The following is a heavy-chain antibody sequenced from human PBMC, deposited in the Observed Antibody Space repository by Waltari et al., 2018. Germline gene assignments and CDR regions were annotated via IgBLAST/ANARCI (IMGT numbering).Heavy chain of an antibody. J-gene: IGHJ4*02. CDR2: IGAAGET. CDR3: ARGDPTAGAIDY. D-gene: IGHD3-9*01. Sequence: EVQLVESGGGLVQPGGSLRLSCAASGFTLRTYDMHWVRQVRGKGLEWGASIGAAGETKYLDSVKGRFTISRESAKNSLNLQMNSLTGGDTAVYHCARGDPTAGAIDYWGQGTLVIVSS. CDR1: GFTLRTYD. V-gene: IGHV3-13*01.